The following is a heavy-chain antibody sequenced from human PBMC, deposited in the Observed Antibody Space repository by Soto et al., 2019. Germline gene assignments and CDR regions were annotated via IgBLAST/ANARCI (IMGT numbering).Heavy chain of an antibody. CDR3: ARCMGYDGSGYAFFDS. CDR1: GFTFSGHT. V-gene: IGHV3-21*01. J-gene: IGHJ4*02. CDR2: VSSTSSHI. Sequence: EVQLVESGGGLVKPGGSLRLSCAASGFTFSGHTINWVRQAPGKGLEWVSSVSSTSSHIYYADSVKGRFTVSRDNAEKSLYLQMNSLRAEDTALYYCARCMGYDGSGYAFFDSWGQGTLVTVSS. D-gene: IGHD3-10*01.